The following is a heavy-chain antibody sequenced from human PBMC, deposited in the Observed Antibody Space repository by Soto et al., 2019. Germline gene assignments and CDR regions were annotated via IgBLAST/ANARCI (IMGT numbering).Heavy chain of an antibody. CDR1: GFTFSGSA. CDR2: IRSKANSYAT. V-gene: IGHV3-73*01. D-gene: IGHD5-12*01. Sequence: EVQLVESGGGLVQPGGSLKLSCAASGFTFSGSAMHWVRQASGKGLEWVGRIRSKANSYATAYAASVKGRFTISRDDSENTAYLQMNRLKTEDTAVYYCTRPGYGDYYYYYGMDVLGQGTTVTVSS. CDR3: TRPGYGDYYYYYGMDV. J-gene: IGHJ6*02.